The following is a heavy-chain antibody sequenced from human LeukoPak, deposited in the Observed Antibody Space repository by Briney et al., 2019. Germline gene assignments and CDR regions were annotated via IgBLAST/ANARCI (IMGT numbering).Heavy chain of an antibody. J-gene: IGHJ4*02. CDR3: ARDPGNYYDSNDFDY. V-gene: IGHV3-48*03. CDR2: ISGDGRII. CDR1: GFTFRSYE. Sequence: SGGSLRLSCEGSGFTFRSYEMNWVRQVPGKGLEWVSYISGDGRIIYYADSVQGRFTISRDNAKKTLYLQMYSLRAEDTAVYYCARDPGNYYDSNDFDYWGQGVSVPVSS. D-gene: IGHD3-22*01.